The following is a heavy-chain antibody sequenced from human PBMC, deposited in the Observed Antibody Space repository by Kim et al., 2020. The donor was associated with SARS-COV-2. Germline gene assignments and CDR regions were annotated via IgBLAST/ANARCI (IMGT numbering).Heavy chain of an antibody. D-gene: IGHD1-1*01. J-gene: IGHJ6*02. Sequence: GGSLRLSCAASGFTFSSYSMNWVRQAPGKGLEWVSSISSSSSYIYYADSVKGRFTISRDNAKNSLYLQMNSLRAEDTAVYYCARDLPTKAGVVGMDVWGQGTTVTVSS. V-gene: IGHV3-21*01. CDR2: ISSSSSYI. CDR1: GFTFSSYS. CDR3: ARDLPTKAGVVGMDV.